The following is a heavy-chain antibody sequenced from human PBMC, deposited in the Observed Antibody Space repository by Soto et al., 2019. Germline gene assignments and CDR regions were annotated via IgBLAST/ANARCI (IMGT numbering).Heavy chain of an antibody. CDR2: INPDNGNT. J-gene: IGHJ5*02. CDR1: VYTFTRYT. D-gene: IGHD2-15*01. V-gene: IGHV1-3*01. Sequence: ASVTVSCTASVYTFTRYTMNWVRQAPGQRLEWMGWINPDNGNTKSSQKFQDRVIITRDTSASTAYMDLSSLRSEDTAVYYCARGIATGQLDPWGQGTLVTVSS. CDR3: ARGIATGQLDP.